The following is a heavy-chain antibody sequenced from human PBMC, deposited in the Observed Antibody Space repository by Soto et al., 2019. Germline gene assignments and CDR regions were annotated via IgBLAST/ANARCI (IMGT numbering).Heavy chain of an antibody. CDR1: GFTFSSSI. CDR3: ARGVVYDAFDI. D-gene: IGHD3-3*01. CDR2: ISSSSSYI. J-gene: IGHJ3*02. Sequence: PGGSLRLSCAASGFTFSSSIMNLVLQAPGKGLEWVSSISSSSSYIYYADSVKGRFTISRDNAKNSLYLQMNSLRAEDTAVYYCARGVVYDAFDIWCQGTMVTVSS. V-gene: IGHV3-21*01.